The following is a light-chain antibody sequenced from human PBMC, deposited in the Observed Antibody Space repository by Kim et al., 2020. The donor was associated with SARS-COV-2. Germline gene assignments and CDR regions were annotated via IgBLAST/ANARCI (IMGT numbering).Light chain of an antibody. CDR2: GKN. CDR3: NSRDSSGDHLV. Sequence: SSELTQDPAVSVALGQTVRITCQGDNLRSYYTGWYQQKPGQAPILVIYGKNNRPSGIPDRFSGSRSENTASLTITGAQVEDEADYYCNSRDSSGDHLVFGGGTKLTVL. V-gene: IGLV3-19*01. J-gene: IGLJ2*01. CDR1: NLRSYY.